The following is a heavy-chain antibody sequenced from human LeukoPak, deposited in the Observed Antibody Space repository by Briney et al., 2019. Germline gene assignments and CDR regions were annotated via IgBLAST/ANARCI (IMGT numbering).Heavy chain of an antibody. D-gene: IGHD5-24*01. CDR3: ARGGGRRWLQYYYYYYMDV. V-gene: IGHV1-69*05. Sequence: ASVKVSCKASGGTFSSYAISWVRQAPGQGLEWMGGIIPIFGTANYAHKFQGRVTINTDESTSTASMELSSLRSEDTAVYYCARGGGRRWLQYYYYYYMDVWGKRTTVTVSS. CDR1: GGTFSSYA. CDR2: IIPIFGTA. J-gene: IGHJ6*03.